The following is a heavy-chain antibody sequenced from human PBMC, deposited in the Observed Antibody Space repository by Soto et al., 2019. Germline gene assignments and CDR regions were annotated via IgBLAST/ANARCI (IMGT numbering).Heavy chain of an antibody. Sequence: QVQLVQSGAEVKKPGSSVRVSCKASGGSFRTYTINWVRQAPGQGLEWVGRIISVLGRANYAQKFQGRVTLTADKFTSTAYMELSSLRSDDTAVYFCARGIANADGDGNWFDPWGQGTLVTVSS. CDR2: IISVLGRA. J-gene: IGHJ5*02. D-gene: IGHD3-10*01. CDR1: GGSFRTYT. CDR3: ARGIANADGDGNWFDP. V-gene: IGHV1-69*08.